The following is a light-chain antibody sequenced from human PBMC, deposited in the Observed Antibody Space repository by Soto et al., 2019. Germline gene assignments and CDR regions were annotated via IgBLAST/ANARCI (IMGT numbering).Light chain of an antibody. CDR3: RSYTSSNSRV. CDR2: EVS. CDR1: SSDVGGYNY. J-gene: IGLJ3*02. V-gene: IGLV2-14*01. Sequence: QSALTQPASVSGSPGESITISCTGSSSDVGGYNYVSWYQQHPGKAPKLMIYEVSNRPSGVSNRFSGSKSGNTASLTISGLQAEDEADYYCRSYTSSNSRVFGGGTKVTVL.